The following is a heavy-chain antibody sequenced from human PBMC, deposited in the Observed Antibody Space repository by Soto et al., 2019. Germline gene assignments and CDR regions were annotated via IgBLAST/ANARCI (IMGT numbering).Heavy chain of an antibody. CDR1: GGSISSYY. CDR3: ARVTMSDCISTNCYAGPWFDP. Sequence: PSETLSLTCTVSGGSISSYYWSWIRQPPGKGLEGIGYIYDSGRTNYNPSLKSRVTISVDTSENQFSLKLSSVTAADTAVYYCARVTMSDCISTNCYAGPWFDPWGQGPLVTVSS. V-gene: IGHV4-59*01. J-gene: IGHJ5*02. D-gene: IGHD2-2*01. CDR2: IYDSGRT.